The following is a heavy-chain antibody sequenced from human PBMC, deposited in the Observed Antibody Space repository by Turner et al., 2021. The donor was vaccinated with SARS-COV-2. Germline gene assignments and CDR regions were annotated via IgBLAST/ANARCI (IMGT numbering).Heavy chain of an antibody. D-gene: IGHD5-12*01. V-gene: IGHV3-74*01. CDR2: IKSDGSST. CDR3: ASPRAEYSGYDGTFDY. J-gene: IGHJ4*02. Sequence: EVQLVESGGGLFQPGGSLRLSCAASGFTFSSYWMQWVRQAPGKWLVWVSRIKSDGSSTSYADSVKGRFTISRDNAKNTLYLQMNSLRAEDTAVYYCASPRAEYSGYDGTFDYWGQGTLVTVSS. CDR1: GFTFSSYW.